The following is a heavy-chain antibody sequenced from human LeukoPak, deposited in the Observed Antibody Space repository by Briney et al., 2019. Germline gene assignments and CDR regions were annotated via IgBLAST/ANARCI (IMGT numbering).Heavy chain of an antibody. CDR2: INHSGST. CDR1: GGSFSGYY. Sequence: SETLSLTCAVYGGSFSGYYWSWIRQPPGKGLEWIGEINHSGSTNYNPSLKSRVTISVDTSKNQFSLKLSSVTAADTAVYYCASHVDIVATFDYWGQGTLVTVSS. V-gene: IGHV4-34*01. CDR3: ASHVDIVATFDY. D-gene: IGHD5-12*01. J-gene: IGHJ4*02.